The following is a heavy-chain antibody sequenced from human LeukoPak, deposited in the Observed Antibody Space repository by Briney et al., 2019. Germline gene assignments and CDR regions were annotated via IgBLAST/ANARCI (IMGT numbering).Heavy chain of an antibody. CDR1: GGTFSSYA. D-gene: IGHD3-22*01. V-gene: IGHV1-69*04. CDR2: IIPILGIA. CDR3: ARGWRGHYDSSGYSFDY. J-gene: IGHJ4*02. Sequence: ASVKVSCKASGGTFSSYAISWVRQAPGQGLEWMGRIIPILGIANYAQKFQGRVTITADKSTSTAYMELSSLRSEDTAVYYCARGWRGHYDSSGYSFDYWGQGTLVTVSS.